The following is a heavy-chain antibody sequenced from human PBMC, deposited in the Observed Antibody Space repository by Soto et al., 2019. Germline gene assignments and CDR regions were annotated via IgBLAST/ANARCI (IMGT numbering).Heavy chain of an antibody. J-gene: IGHJ4*02. CDR1: GFSLSTSAAG. Sequence: SGPTLVNPTQTLTLTCTFSGFSLSTSAAGAGWIRQPPGRALEWLAVIYWNDDTRYSPSLKNRLTITKDTSKNQVVLTMTNMDPVDTATYYCAHRPSGWYLFDHWGQGTLVTVSS. CDR2: IYWNDDT. D-gene: IGHD6-19*01. CDR3: AHRPSGWYLFDH. V-gene: IGHV2-5*01.